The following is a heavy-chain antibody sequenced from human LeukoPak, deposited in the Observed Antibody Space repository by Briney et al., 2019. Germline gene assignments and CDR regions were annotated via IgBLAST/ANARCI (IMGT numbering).Heavy chain of an antibody. Sequence: GGSLRLSCAASKFTFNNYWMSWVRQAPGKGLEWVANIKQDGSEKYYVDSVKGRFTISRDNAKNSLYLQMNSLRAEDTAVYYCARDRPGRYCSSTSCYTASPFDPWGQGTLVIVSS. V-gene: IGHV3-7*01. CDR2: IKQDGSEK. CDR3: ARDRPGRYCSSTSCYTASPFDP. J-gene: IGHJ5*02. CDR1: KFTFNNYW. D-gene: IGHD2-2*02.